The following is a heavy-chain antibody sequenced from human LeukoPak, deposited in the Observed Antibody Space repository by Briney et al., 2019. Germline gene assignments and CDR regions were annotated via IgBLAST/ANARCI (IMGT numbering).Heavy chain of an antibody. CDR1: GGSISSGDYY. J-gene: IGHJ4*02. Sequence: PSETLSLTCTVSGGSISSGDYYWSWIRQPPGKGLEWIGYIYYGGSTYYNPSLKSRVTMSVDTSKNQFSLKLGSVTAADTAVYYCARGIGSWYYFDYWGQGTLVTVSS. V-gene: IGHV4-30-4*01. D-gene: IGHD6-13*01. CDR3: ARGIGSWYYFDY. CDR2: IYYGGST.